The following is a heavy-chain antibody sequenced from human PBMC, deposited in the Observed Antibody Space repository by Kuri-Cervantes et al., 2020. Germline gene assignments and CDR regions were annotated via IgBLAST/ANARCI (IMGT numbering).Heavy chain of an antibody. CDR2: ISWNSDSI. CDR3: ARGGGRELDWFDP. J-gene: IGHJ5*02. Sequence: LSLTCAASGFTFDDYAMHWVRQAPGKGLEWVSGISWNSDSIGYADSVKGRFTISRDNAKNSLYLQMNSLRAEDTAVYYCARGGGRELDWFDPWGQGTLVTVSS. V-gene: IGHV3-9*01. D-gene: IGHD3-10*01. CDR1: GFTFDDYA.